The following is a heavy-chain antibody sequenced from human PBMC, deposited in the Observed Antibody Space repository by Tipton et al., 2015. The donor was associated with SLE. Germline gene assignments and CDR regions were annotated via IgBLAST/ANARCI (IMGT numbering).Heavy chain of an antibody. Sequence: LRLSCTVSGGSISSSSYYWGWIRQPPGKGLEWIGSIYYSGSTYYNPSLKSRVTISVDTSKNQFSLKLSSVTAADTAVYYCARRYIKQWLAGAFDIWGQETMVTVSS. D-gene: IGHD6-19*01. J-gene: IGHJ3*02. V-gene: IGHV4-39*07. CDR3: ARRYIKQWLAGAFDI. CDR2: IYYSGST. CDR1: GGSISSSSYY.